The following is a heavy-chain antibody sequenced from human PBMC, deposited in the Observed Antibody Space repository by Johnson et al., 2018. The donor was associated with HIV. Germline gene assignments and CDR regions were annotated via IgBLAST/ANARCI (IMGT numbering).Heavy chain of an antibody. D-gene: IGHD6-19*01. CDR1: GFTFSDYY. J-gene: IGHJ3*02. CDR3: AREMGWEDAFDI. V-gene: IGHV3-11*04. Sequence: QVQLVESGGGLVKPGGSLRLSCAASGFTFSDYYMSWIRQAPGKGLEYVSYITSSGTTKYYADSVKGRFTISRDNAKNALYMQMNSLRAEDTAVYYCAREMGWEDAFDIWGPGTMVTVSS. CDR2: ITSSGTTK.